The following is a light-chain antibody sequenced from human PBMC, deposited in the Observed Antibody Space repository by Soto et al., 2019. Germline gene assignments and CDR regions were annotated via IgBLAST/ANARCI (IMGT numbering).Light chain of an antibody. CDR3: QHNNRYPWT. CDR1: QSINNW. CDR2: KAS. V-gene: IGKV1-5*03. Sequence: DIQMTQSPSTLPAPVGDTVTITCRASQSINNWLAWYQQKSGKGPSLLIYKASNLESGVSSRFSASGSGTEFALTISTLQPDGIRTCYCQHNNRYPWTFGQGA. J-gene: IGKJ1*01.